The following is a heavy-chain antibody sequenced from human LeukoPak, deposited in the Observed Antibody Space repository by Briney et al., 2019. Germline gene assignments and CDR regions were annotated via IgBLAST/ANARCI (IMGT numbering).Heavy chain of an antibody. CDR3: ARAHEAYISGTNNYYYMDV. J-gene: IGHJ6*02. V-gene: IGHV3-7*01. Sequence: PGGSLRLSCETSGFAFSTYCMTWVPRARGKGLEWVANIKQDGSEKYYVESVKGRFTISRDYAKKSLFLQMNSLRAEATAVDCCARAHEAYISGTNNYYYMDVWGQGTTVTVSS. CDR2: IKQDGSEK. CDR1: GFAFSTYC. D-gene: IGHD5-18*01.